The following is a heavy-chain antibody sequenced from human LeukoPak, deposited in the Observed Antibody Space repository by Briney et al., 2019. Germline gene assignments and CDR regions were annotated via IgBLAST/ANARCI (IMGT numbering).Heavy chain of an antibody. CDR1: GDSVSSSNYY. V-gene: IGHV4-61*01. J-gene: IGHJ5*02. CDR3: ATDRRGYSYAGWFDP. Sequence: SETLSLTCAVSGDSVSSSNYYWSWIRQPPGKGLEWIGYIYYGGNTNYNPSLQSRVTISVDTSKNQFSLKLSSVTAADTAVYYCATDRRGYSYAGWFDPWGQGTLVTVSS. D-gene: IGHD5-18*01. CDR2: IYYGGNT.